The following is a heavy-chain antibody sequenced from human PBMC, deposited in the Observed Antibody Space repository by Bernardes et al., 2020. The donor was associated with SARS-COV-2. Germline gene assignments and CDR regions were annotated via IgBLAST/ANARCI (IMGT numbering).Heavy chain of an antibody. CDR1: GGSFSGYY. CDR3: AKDRSRSPSSYGMDV. D-gene: IGHD2-2*01. Sequence: ETLSLTCAVYGGSFSGYYWSWVRQAPGKGLEWVSSISGSSGNTYHTDSVKGRFTISRDNSKNTVYLQMDSLRAEDTAVYYCAKDRSRSPSSYGMDVWGQGTTVTVSS. J-gene: IGHJ6*02. CDR2: ISGSSGNT. V-gene: IGHV3-23*01.